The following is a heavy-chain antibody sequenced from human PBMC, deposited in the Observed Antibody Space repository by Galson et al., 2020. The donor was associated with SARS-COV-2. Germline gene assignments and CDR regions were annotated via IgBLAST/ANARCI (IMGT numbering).Heavy chain of an antibody. CDR1: GFTFSSYA. CDR3: ARDRNYGTNYFDY. J-gene: IGHJ4*02. V-gene: IGHV3-30*04. CDR2: ISYDGSNK. Sequence: GESLKISCAASGFTFSSYAMHWVRQAPGKGLEWVAVISYDGSNKYYADSVKGRFTISRDNSKNTLYLQMNSLRAEDTAVYYCARDRNYGTNYFDYWGQGTLVTVSS. D-gene: IGHD1-7*01.